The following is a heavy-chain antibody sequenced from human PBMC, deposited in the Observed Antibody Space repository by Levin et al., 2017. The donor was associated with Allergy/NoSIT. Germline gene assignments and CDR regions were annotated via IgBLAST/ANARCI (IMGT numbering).Heavy chain of an antibody. CDR3: ARGSPIVATIGEAFDI. D-gene: IGHD5-12*01. CDR1: GYTFTTYY. V-gene: IGHV1-46*01. Sequence: ASVKVSCKASGYTFTTYYIHWVRQAPGQGLEWMGEINPSGGRTTYVKKFQGRVTMTRDTPTTTVYMEMSSLRSDDTAAYYCARGSPIVATIGEAFDIWGQGTMVTVSS. CDR2: INPSGGRT. J-gene: IGHJ3*02.